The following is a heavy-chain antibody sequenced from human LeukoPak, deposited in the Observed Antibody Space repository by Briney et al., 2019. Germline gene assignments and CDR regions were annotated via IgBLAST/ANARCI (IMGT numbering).Heavy chain of an antibody. CDR1: GGSFSPYY. Sequence: SETLSLTCNVSGGSFSPYYWSWVRQPAGKGLEWIGRIYASGSVSSSGSTNYHPSLKSRVTMSVATSKKQFSLRLNSVTAADTAVYYCAREKTVLHYYHGMDVWGQGTTVTVSS. CDR3: AREKTVLHYYHGMDV. CDR2: IYASGSVSSSGST. V-gene: IGHV4-4*07. D-gene: IGHD4-17*01. J-gene: IGHJ6*02.